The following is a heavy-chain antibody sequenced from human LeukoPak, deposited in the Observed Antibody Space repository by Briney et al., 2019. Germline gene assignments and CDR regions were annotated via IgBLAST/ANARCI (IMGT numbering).Heavy chain of an antibody. V-gene: IGHV1-18*01. J-gene: IGHJ6*02. CDR3: ERVGGNIVVVPAAIFRYGMDV. CDR2: ISAYNGNT. D-gene: IGHD2-2*02. CDR1: GYTFTSYG. Sequence: ASVKVSCKASGYTFTSYGISWVRQAPGQGLEWMGWISAYNGNTNYAQKLQGRVTMTTDTSTSTAYMELRSLRSDDTAVYYCERVGGNIVVVPAAIFRYGMDVWGQGTTVTVSS.